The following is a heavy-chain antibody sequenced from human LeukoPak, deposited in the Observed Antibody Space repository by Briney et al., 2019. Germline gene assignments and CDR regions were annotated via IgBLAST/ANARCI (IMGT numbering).Heavy chain of an antibody. D-gene: IGHD3-10*01. CDR1: GYTFTKYD. J-gene: IGHJ4*02. V-gene: IGHV1-18*01. CDR2: ISGYNGNT. CDR3: ARDYASGSWYSDY. Sequence: ASVKVSCKASGYTFTKYDLSWVRQAPGQELEWMGWISGYNGNTNYAQKLQGRVTLTMDTSTSTAYMELRSLRSDDTPVYYCARDYASGSWYSDYWGQGTLVTVSS.